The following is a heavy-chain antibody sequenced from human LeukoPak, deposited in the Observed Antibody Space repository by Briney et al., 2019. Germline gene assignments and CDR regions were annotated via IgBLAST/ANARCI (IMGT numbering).Heavy chain of an antibody. Sequence: GGSLRLSCAASGFPFSSYSMNWVRQLPGKGLEWVSSISSSSSYIYYADSVKGRSTISRDNAKNSLYLQMNSLRAEDTAVYYCARVGGSGYYYSLFWFDPWGQGTLVTVSS. CDR1: GFPFSSYS. D-gene: IGHD3-22*01. CDR2: ISSSSSYI. V-gene: IGHV3-21*04. CDR3: ARVGGSGYYYSLFWFDP. J-gene: IGHJ5*02.